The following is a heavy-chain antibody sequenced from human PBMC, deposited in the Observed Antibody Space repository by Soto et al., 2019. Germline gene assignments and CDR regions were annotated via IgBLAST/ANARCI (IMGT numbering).Heavy chain of an antibody. CDR1: GFTFSSYA. V-gene: IGHV3-23*01. CDR3: AKFGMATTKRSPPYYIDY. Sequence: GGSLRLSCAASGFTFSSYAMRWVRQAPGKGLEWVSSISGSGGGTYYADSVKGGFTFSRDNSKDTLYLQMNSLRAEDTAVYYCAKFGMATTKRSPPYYIDYWGQGALVTVSS. CDR2: ISGSGGGT. D-gene: IGHD1-1*01. J-gene: IGHJ4*02.